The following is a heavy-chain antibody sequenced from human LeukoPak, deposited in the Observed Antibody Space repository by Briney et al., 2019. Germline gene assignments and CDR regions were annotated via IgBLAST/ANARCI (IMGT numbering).Heavy chain of an antibody. Sequence: GSLRLSCAASGFTVSSNYMSWVRQAPGKGLEWIGYIYYSGSTNYNPSLNSRVTISVDTSKNQFSLKLNSVTAADTAVYYCARGDSSWPYYFDCWGQGTLVTVSS. J-gene: IGHJ4*02. CDR3: ARGDSSWPYYFDC. CDR2: IYYSGST. V-gene: IGHV4-59*02. D-gene: IGHD6-13*01. CDR1: GFTVSSNY.